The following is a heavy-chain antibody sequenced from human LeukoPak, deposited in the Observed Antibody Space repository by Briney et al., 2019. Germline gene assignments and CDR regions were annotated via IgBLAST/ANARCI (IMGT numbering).Heavy chain of an antibody. V-gene: IGHV4-39*01. CDR1: GDSVSSTGYY. J-gene: IGHJ3*01. CDR2: IYYSGST. Sequence: SETLSLTCTVSGDSVSSTGYYWGWIRQPLGKGLEWIGTIYYSGSTYYNPSLKSRVTMSEDTSRNQFSLRLSSVNAADTAVYYCAKAGARCSHSSGLYAFDVWGQGTMVTVSS. D-gene: IGHD3-22*01. CDR3: AKAGARCSHSSGLYAFDV.